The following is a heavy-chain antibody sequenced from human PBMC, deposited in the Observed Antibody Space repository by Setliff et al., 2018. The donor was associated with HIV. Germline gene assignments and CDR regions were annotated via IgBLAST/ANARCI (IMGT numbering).Heavy chain of an antibody. CDR1: GGSFSGYH. CDR2: IDHSGST. CDR3: ARGHPIVPTGLVSFYFDH. D-gene: IGHD2-2*01. J-gene: IGHJ4*02. V-gene: IGHV4-34*01. Sequence: SETLSLTCAVYGGSFSGYHWSWIRQSPGKGLEWIGEIDHSGSTDDNPSLKSRVTVSVDTSKNQFSLKLSSVSAADTAVYYCARGHPIVPTGLVSFYFDHWGQGTLVTVSS.